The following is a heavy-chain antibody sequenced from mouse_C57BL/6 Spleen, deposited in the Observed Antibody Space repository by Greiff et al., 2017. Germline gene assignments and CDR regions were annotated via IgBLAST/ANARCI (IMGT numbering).Heavy chain of an antibody. CDR3: ARHQGYSNYWYFDV. V-gene: IGHV2-6-1*01. D-gene: IGHD3-1*01. CDR2: IWSDGST. CDR1: GFSLTSYG. J-gene: IGHJ1*03. Sequence: VQGVESGPGLVAPSQSLSITCTVSGFSLTSYGVHWVRQPPGKGLEWLVVIWSDGSTTYNSALKSRLSISKDNSKSQVFLKMNSLQTDDTAMYYCARHQGYSNYWYFDVWGTGTTVTVSS.